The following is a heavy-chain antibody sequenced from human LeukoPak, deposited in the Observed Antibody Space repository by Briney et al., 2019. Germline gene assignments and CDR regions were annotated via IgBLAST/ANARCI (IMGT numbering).Heavy chain of an antibody. D-gene: IGHD4-17*01. CDR3: ARVDTVTTSLDY. Sequence: GASVKVSCKASGGTFSSYAISWVRQAPGQGLEWMGGIIPIFGTANYAQKFQGRVTITADESTSTAYMELSSPRSEDTAVYYCARVDTVTTSLDYWGQGTLVTVSS. J-gene: IGHJ4*02. CDR2: IIPIFGTA. V-gene: IGHV1-69*13. CDR1: GGTFSSYA.